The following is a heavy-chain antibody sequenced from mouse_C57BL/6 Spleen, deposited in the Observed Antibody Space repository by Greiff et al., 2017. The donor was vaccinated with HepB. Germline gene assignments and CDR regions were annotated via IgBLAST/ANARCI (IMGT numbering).Heavy chain of an antibody. CDR3: VRLSMDYYAMDY. Sequence: EVKLMESGGGLVQPKGSLKLSCAASGFSFNTYAMNWVRQAPGKGLEWVARIRSKSNNYATYYADSVKDRFTISRDDSESMLYLQMNNLKTEDTAMYYCVRLSMDYYAMDYWGQGTSVTVSS. J-gene: IGHJ4*01. CDR1: GFSFNTYA. CDR2: IRSKSNNYAT. V-gene: IGHV10-1*01. D-gene: IGHD1-1*02.